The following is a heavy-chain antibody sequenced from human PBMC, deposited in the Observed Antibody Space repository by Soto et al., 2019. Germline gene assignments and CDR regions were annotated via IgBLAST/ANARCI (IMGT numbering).Heavy chain of an antibody. CDR2: ISCSGDKT. V-gene: IGHV3-23*01. CDR1: GITISNYP. CDR3: VKDDGGYPSTAPH. D-gene: IGHD3-22*01. Sequence: EVQLLESGGGLVQPGGSLRLSCAASGITISNYPMSWVRQAPGKGLDWVSGISCSGDKTYYADSAKGRFSISKDISKNSLSLQLDSLGVEETAVYFCVKDDGGYPSTAPHWGQGTLVTVSS. J-gene: IGHJ4*02.